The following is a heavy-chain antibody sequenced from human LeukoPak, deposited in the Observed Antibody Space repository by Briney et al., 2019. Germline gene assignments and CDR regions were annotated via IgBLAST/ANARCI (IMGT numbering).Heavy chain of an antibody. CDR1: GFTFSSYS. Sequence: GGSLRLSCAASGFTFSSYSMNWVRQAPGKGLEWVSSISSSSSYIYYADSVKGRFTISRDNAKNSLYLQMNSLRAEDTAVYYCARWYYDILTGYSWYFDYWGQGTLVTVSS. V-gene: IGHV3-21*01. CDR3: ARWYYDILTGYSWYFDY. D-gene: IGHD3-9*01. CDR2: ISSSSSYI. J-gene: IGHJ4*02.